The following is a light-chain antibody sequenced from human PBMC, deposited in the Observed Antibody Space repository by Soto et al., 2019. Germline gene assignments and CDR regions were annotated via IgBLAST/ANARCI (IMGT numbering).Light chain of an antibody. CDR3: QQYCSSSFT. J-gene: IGKJ2*01. V-gene: IGKV3-20*01. CDR2: ATS. Sequence: IGLTQSPGTLSLSSGERATLYCRASPSVSSSYLAWYQQKPGQAPRLLVYATSSRATGIPDRFSGSGSGTDVTLTISRLEPEDLAVYYCQQYCSSSFTFGQGTKLEIK. CDR1: PSVSSSY.